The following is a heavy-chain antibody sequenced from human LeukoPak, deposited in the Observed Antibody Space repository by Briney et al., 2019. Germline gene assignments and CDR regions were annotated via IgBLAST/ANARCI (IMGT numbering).Heavy chain of an antibody. J-gene: IGHJ4*02. Sequence: GGSLRLSCAASGFTFSSYAMHWVRQAPGKGLEWVAVISYDGSNQYYADSVKGRFTISRDNSKNTLWLQMNSLGADDTAVYYCAREWIGNGWSAFDYWGQGTLLTVSS. CDR1: GFTFSSYA. CDR2: ISYDGSNQ. V-gene: IGHV3-30*04. D-gene: IGHD6-19*01. CDR3: AREWIGNGWSAFDY.